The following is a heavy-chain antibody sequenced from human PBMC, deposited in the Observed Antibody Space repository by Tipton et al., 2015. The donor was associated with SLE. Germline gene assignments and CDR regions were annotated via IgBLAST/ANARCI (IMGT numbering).Heavy chain of an antibody. CDR3: ATSIAVAGDAFDV. Sequence: TLSLTCTVSGDSITSSIYYWGWIRQPPGKGLEWIGSIYSSGNTHYNPSLKSRVTMSVDTSKNQLSLKLNSVTAADTAVYYCATSIAVAGDAFDVWGQGTMVTVSS. CDR2: IYSSGNT. J-gene: IGHJ3*01. V-gene: IGHV4-39*01. CDR1: GDSITSSIYY. D-gene: IGHD6-13*01.